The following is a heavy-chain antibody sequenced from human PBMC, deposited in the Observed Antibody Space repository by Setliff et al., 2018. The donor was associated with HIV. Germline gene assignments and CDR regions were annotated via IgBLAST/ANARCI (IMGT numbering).Heavy chain of an antibody. CDR3: TTGVLPQLYDVVGGDF. V-gene: IGHV3-15*05. J-gene: IGHJ4*02. Sequence: GGSLRLSCAVSGFYFTNAWMTWVRQTPGKGLEWVGRIKSKIDGETRHYAASVKGRFTISRNDSTDTLYLQMNSLEIEDTGVYYCTTGVLPQLYDVVGGDFWGQGTLVTVS. CDR2: IKSKIDGETR. D-gene: IGHD3-10*02. CDR1: GFYFTNAW.